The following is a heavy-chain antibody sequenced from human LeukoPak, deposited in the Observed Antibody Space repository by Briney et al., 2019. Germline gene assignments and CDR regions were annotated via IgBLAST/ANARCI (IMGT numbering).Heavy chain of an antibody. J-gene: IGHJ4*02. CDR2: IDPSDSYT. CDR1: GYTFTNYW. V-gene: IGHV5-10-1*01. D-gene: IGHD3-10*01. Sequence: GESLKISCKGSGYTFTNYWITWVRQMPGKGLEWMGRIDPSDSYTSYSPSFQGHVTISADKSISTAYLQWSSLKASDTATYFCARHWTYYGSGIHYTSPRFDYWGQGTLVTVSS. CDR3: ARHWTYYGSGIHYTSPRFDY.